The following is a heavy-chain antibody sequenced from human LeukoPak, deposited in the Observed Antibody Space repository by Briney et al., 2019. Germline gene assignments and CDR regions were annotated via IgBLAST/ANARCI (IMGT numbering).Heavy chain of an antibody. CDR2: IYSGGST. CDR1: GFTFDDYA. V-gene: IGHV3-66*01. D-gene: IGHD3-10*01. CDR3: ARNSYGSGSWYYYYGMDV. Sequence: GRSLRLSCAASGFTFDDYAMHWVRQAPGKGLEWVSVIYSGGSTYYADSVKGRFTISRDNSKNTLYLQMNSLRAEDTAVYYCARNSYGSGSWYYYYGMDVWGQGTTVTVSS. J-gene: IGHJ6*02.